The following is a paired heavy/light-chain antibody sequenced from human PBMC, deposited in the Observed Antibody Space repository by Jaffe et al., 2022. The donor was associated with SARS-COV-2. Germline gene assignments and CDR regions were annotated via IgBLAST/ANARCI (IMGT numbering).Heavy chain of an antibody. V-gene: IGHV4-59*01. CDR2: IYFDGRT. Sequence: QVQLQESGPGLVKPSETLSLTCSVSGGSISSSYWTWIRQPPGKGLEWIGYIYFDGRTDYNPSLKSRVTISEDTSKNQFSLKLNSVTAADTAVYYCARYGFRDPTPWFDPWGRGTLVIVSS. CDR3: ARYGFRDPTPWFDP. J-gene: IGHJ5*02. CDR1: GGSISSSY. D-gene: IGHD2-21*02.
Light chain of an antibody. CDR2: KNS. CDR3: AAWDDSVSGPV. V-gene: IGLV1-47*01. J-gene: IGLJ3*02. CDR1: SSNIGNND. Sequence: QSVLTQPPSASGTPGQKVTISCSGSSSNIGNNDVYWYQQVPGTAPKLLIYKNSQRPSGVPDRFSGSRSGTSASLAISGLRSEDESDYYCAAWDDSVSGPVFGGGTKVTV.